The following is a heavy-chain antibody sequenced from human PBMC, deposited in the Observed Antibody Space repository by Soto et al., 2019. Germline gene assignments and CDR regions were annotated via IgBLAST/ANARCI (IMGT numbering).Heavy chain of an antibody. Sequence: ASVKVSCKASGYTFTSYGISWVRQAPGQGLEWMGWISAYNGNTNYAQKLQGRVTMTTDTSTSTAYMELRSLRSDDTAVYYCATEPSSSSWYLAFGYWGQGTLVTVSS. CDR3: ATEPSSSSWYLAFGY. D-gene: IGHD6-13*01. CDR1: GYTFTSYG. CDR2: ISAYNGNT. V-gene: IGHV1-18*01. J-gene: IGHJ4*02.